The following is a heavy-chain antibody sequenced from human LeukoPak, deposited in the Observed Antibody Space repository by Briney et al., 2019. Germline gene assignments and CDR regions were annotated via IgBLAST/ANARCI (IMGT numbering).Heavy chain of an antibody. CDR2: IYYSGST. D-gene: IGHD3-10*01. CDR1: GGSISSGGYS. CDR3: AANSADYNTLGSSYKV. Sequence: PSQTLSLTCAVSGGSISSGGYSWSWIRQPPGKGLEWIGYIYYSGSTYYNPSLKSRVTISVDTSKNQFSLKLNSATAADTAVFYCAANSADYNTLGSSYKVWGQGTLVTVSS. J-gene: IGHJ4*02. V-gene: IGHV4-30-4*07.